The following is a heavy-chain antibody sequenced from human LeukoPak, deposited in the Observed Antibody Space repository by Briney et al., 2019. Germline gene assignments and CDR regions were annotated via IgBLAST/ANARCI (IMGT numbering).Heavy chain of an antibody. CDR3: ARHRNSGYLSNGMDV. V-gene: IGHV4-59*08. Sequence: SETLSLTCAVSGGPISSYYWSWIRQPPGKGLGWIGYVYSSGSTNYNPSLKSRVTISVDASRNRFSLKLSSVTAADTAVYYCARHRNSGYLSNGMDVWGQGTTVTVSS. J-gene: IGHJ6*02. CDR2: VYSSGST. CDR1: GGPISSYY. D-gene: IGHD5-12*01.